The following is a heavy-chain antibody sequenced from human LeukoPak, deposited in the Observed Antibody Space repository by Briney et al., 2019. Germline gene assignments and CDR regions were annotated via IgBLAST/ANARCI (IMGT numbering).Heavy chain of an antibody. D-gene: IGHD5-12*01. CDR3: ASPFSDGGYDLGY. J-gene: IGHJ4*02. CDR1: GYTFTGYY. Sequence: ASVKVSCKASGYTFTGYYMHWVRQAPGQGLEWMGWINPNSGGTNYAQRFQGRVTMARDTSISTAYMELSRLRSDDTAVYYCASPFSDGGYDLGYWGQGTLVTVSS. V-gene: IGHV1-2*02. CDR2: INPNSGGT.